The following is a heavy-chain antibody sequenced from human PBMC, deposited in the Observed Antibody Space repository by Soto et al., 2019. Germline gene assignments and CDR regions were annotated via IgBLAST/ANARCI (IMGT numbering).Heavy chain of an antibody. J-gene: IGHJ4*02. CDR2: ISGGGGST. V-gene: IGHV3-23*01. CDR3: AKLDTMIVVVKYYFDY. D-gene: IGHD3-22*01. Sequence: GGSLRLSCAASGFTFSSYAMSWVRQAPGKGLEWVSAISGGGGSTYYADSVKGRFTISRDNSKNTLYLQMNSLRAEDTAVYYCAKLDTMIVVVKYYFDYWGQGTLVTVSS. CDR1: GFTFSSYA.